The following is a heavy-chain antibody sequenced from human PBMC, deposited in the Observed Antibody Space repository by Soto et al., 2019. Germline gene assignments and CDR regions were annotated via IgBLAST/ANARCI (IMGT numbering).Heavy chain of an antibody. CDR3: ASYRYDY. Sequence: QVQLQQSGPGLVKPSQTLSLTCAISGDSISSNSAAWNWIRQSPSRGFEWLGRTYYRSRWYHDYAVSVKSRIIINPYTSKNQVSLQLNSVTPDDTAVYYCASYRYDYWGQGTVVTVSS. CDR2: TYYRSRWYH. CDR1: GDSISSNSAA. V-gene: IGHV6-1*01. D-gene: IGHD4-4*01. J-gene: IGHJ4*02.